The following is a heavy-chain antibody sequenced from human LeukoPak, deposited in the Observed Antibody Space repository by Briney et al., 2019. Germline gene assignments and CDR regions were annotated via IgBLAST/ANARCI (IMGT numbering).Heavy chain of an antibody. Sequence: GGSLRLSCAASGFTFSTHSMSWVRQSPGKGLEWVSSTSSGSSHIYYADSMKGRFTISRDNAKNSLFLQMNSLRAEDTAVYYCVRDFRTQLDGYSPPYHFDYWGQGALVTVSS. J-gene: IGHJ4*02. V-gene: IGHV3-21*01. CDR1: GFTFSTHS. CDR2: TSSGSSHI. D-gene: IGHD5-24*01. CDR3: VRDFRTQLDGYSPPYHFDY.